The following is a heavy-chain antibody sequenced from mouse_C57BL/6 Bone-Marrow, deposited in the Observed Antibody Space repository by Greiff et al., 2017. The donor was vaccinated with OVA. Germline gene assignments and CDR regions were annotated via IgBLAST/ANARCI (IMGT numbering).Heavy chain of an antibody. V-gene: IGHV8-12*01. D-gene: IGHD2-4*01. CDR1: GFSLSTSGMG. CDR3: ARTPPYDYDWAWFAY. Sequence: QVTLKECGPGILQSSQTLSLTCSFSGFSLSTSGMGVSWIRQPSGKGLEWLAHIYWDDDKRYNPSLKSRLTISKDTSRNQVFLKITSVDTADTATYYCARTPPYDYDWAWFAYWGQGTLVTVSA. CDR2: IYWDDDK. J-gene: IGHJ3*01.